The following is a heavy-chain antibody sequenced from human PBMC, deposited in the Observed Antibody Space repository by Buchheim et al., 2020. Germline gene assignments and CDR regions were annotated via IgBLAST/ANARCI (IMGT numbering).Heavy chain of an antibody. CDR3: ARGSGARIVVGTPFDY. CDR1: GFTFSSYS. CDR2: ISGGSSYI. J-gene: IGHJ4*02. V-gene: IGHV3-21*01. D-gene: IGHD3-22*01. Sequence: EVQLVESGGGLVKPGGSLRLSCAASGFTFSSYSMNWVRQAPGKGLEWVSSISGGSSYIYYADSVKGRLTIHRATAKKSLYLQMNSLRAEDTAVYYCARGSGARIVVGTPFDYWGQGIL.